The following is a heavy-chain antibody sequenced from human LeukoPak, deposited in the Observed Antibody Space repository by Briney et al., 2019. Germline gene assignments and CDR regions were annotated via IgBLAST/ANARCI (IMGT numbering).Heavy chain of an antibody. J-gene: IGHJ4*02. V-gene: IGHV4-4*07. CDR3: ARGTPYITSYYLDY. Sequence: SETLSLTCSVSGGSSSSYYWTWIRQPTGKGLEWIGRIYTSGSTNYNPSLKSRVTMSVDTSKNQFSLKLSSVTAADAAVYYCARGTPYITSYYLDYWGQGTLVTVSS. D-gene: IGHD6-6*01. CDR1: GGSSSSYY. CDR2: IYTSGST.